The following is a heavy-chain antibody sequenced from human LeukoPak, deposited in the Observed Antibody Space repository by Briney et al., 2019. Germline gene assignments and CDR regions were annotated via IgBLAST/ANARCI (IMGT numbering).Heavy chain of an antibody. J-gene: IGHJ4*02. CDR1: GYTFTGYY. CDR3: ARAPANYDYVWGSYREYYFEY. CDR2: INPNSGGT. D-gene: IGHD3-16*02. Sequence: GASVKVSCKASGYTFTGYYMHWVRQAPGQGLEWMGWINPNSGGTNYAQKFQGRVTMTRDTSISTAYMELSRLRSDDTAVYYCARAPANYDYVWGSYREYYFEYWGQGTLVPVSS. V-gene: IGHV1-2*02.